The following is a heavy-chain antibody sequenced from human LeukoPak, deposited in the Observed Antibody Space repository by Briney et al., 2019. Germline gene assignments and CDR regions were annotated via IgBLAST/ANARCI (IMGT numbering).Heavy chain of an antibody. J-gene: IGHJ6*02. V-gene: IGHV1-58*02. CDR3: AADRVVRGVINYYYYYGMDV. D-gene: IGHD3-10*01. CDR2: IVVGSGNT. Sequence: SVKVSCKASEFTFTSSAMQWVRQARGQRLEWIGWIVVGSGNTNYAQKFQERVTITRDMSTSTAYMELSSLRSEDTAVYYCAADRVVRGVINYYYYYGMDVWGQGTTVTVSS. CDR1: EFTFTSSA.